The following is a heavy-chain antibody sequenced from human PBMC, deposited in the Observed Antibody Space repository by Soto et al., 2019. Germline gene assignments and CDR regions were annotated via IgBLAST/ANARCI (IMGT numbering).Heavy chain of an antibody. D-gene: IGHD6-6*01. CDR3: VRGVAACQARLGMGL. V-gene: IGHV4-30-4*01. CDR1: DASISSDDYY. CDR2: TQYSGSS. J-gene: IGHJ6*02. Sequence: SETLSLTCTVSDASISSDDYYWTWIRQPPGKGLEWIGNTQYSGSSYYNPSLKSRGTISLDTSKNQYSPRLSSVTAADTAMYYCVRGVAACQARLGMGLWGPGTPVTVSS.